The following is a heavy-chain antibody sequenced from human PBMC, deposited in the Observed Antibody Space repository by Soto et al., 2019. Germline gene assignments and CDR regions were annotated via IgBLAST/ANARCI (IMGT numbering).Heavy chain of an antibody. J-gene: IGHJ5*02. V-gene: IGHV3-30*18. CDR2: ISYDGSNK. CDR1: GFTFRSYG. CDR3: AKPYYDFWSGYYLDWFDP. D-gene: IGHD3-3*01. Sequence: PGGSLRLSCAASGFTFRSYGMHWVRQAPGKGLEWVAVISYDGSNKYYADSVKGRFTISRDNSKNTLYLQMNSLRAEDTAVYYCAKPYYDFWSGYYLDWFDPWGQGT.